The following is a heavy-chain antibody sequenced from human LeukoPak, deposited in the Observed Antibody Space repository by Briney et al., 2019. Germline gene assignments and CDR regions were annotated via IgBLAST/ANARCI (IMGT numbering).Heavy chain of an antibody. V-gene: IGHV3-21*01. Sequence: GGSLRLSCAASGFSFSSYTLNWVRQAPGKGLEWVSSISPRNSYIYYADSVKGRFTISRDNAKNSLFLQMNSLTAEDTAVYYCAREVAADFDCWGQGTLVTVSS. CDR1: GFSFSSYT. D-gene: IGHD6-19*01. CDR2: ISPRNSYI. J-gene: IGHJ4*02. CDR3: AREVAADFDC.